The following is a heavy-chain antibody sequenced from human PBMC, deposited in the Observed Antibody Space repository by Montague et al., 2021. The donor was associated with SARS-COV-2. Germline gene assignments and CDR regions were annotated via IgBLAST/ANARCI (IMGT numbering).Heavy chain of an antibody. Sequence: SETLSLTCTVSGDSISNSNWWTWVRQSPGRGLEWIGEIFRSGDSNYNPSLKSRVTMSVDMSRNQFSLSLINVTAADTAIYYCVRGGTMTVVVFDYWGQGTLVTVSS. CDR2: IFRSGDS. J-gene: IGHJ4*02. CDR3: VRGGTMTVVVFDY. CDR1: GDSISNSNW. V-gene: IGHV4-4*02. D-gene: IGHD3-22*01.